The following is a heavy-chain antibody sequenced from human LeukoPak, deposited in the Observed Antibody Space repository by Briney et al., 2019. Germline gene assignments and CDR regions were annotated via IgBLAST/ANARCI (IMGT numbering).Heavy chain of an antibody. Sequence: GGSLRLSCAASGSTSGNFGIHWVRQPPGKGLEWVAVIWFDGNSKYYGDSVKGRFAISRDNSNNTVYLQMNTLRGEDTAVYYCAGGYGNWFDHWGQGILVTVSS. CDR3: AGGYGNWFDH. J-gene: IGHJ5*02. CDR1: GSTSGNFG. D-gene: IGHD5-18*01. V-gene: IGHV3-33*01. CDR2: IWFDGNSK.